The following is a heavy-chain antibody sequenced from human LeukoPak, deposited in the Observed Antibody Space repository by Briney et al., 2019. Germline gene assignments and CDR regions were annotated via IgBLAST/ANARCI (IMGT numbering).Heavy chain of an antibody. J-gene: IGHJ4*02. D-gene: IGHD3-3*01. Sequence: KTSETLSLTCAVYGGTFSGYYWSWIRQPPGKGLEWIGEINHSGSTNYNPSLKSRVTISVDTSKNQFSLKLSSVTAADPAVYYCARGGIRRITIFGVVITNPLDYWRQGTLVTVSS. CDR3: ARGGIRRITIFGVVITNPLDY. CDR1: GGTFSGYY. V-gene: IGHV4-34*01. CDR2: INHSGST.